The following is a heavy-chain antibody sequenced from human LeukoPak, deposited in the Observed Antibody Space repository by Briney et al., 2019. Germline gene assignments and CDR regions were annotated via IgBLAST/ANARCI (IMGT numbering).Heavy chain of an antibody. CDR2: IHRDGRT. V-gene: IGHV4-4*02. D-gene: IGHD3-9*01. CDR1: GVSISSSEW. Sequence: SGTLSLTCAVSGVSISSSEWWIWVRQPPGQGLEWIGEIHRDGRTRYNPSLQTRVTMSIDYSRNQISLEVTSVTAADTAIYYCGKTDIYFNPIDYWGPGSLVTVSS. J-gene: IGHJ4*02. CDR3: GKTDIYFNPIDY.